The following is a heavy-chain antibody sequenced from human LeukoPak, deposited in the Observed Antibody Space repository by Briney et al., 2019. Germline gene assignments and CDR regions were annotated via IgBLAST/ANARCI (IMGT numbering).Heavy chain of an antibody. D-gene: IGHD6-19*01. CDR2: INHSGST. V-gene: IGHV4-34*01. CDR3: ARGRIAVAVTNYYYYGMDV. Sequence: SETLSPTCAVYGGSFSGYYWSWIRQPPGKGLEWIGEINHSGSTNYNPSLKSRVTISVDTSKNQFSLKLSSVTAADTAVYYCARGRIAVAVTNYYYYGMDVWGQGTTVTVSS. CDR1: GGSFSGYY. J-gene: IGHJ6*02.